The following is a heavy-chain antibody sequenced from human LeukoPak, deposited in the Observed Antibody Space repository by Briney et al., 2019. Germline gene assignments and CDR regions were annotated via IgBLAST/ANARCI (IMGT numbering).Heavy chain of an antibody. CDR2: ISSSSSYI. CDR1: GFTFSSYS. J-gene: IGHJ4*02. V-gene: IGHV3-21*01. CDR3: ARDTHPPYYFDY. Sequence: GGSLRLSCAASGFTFSSYSMNWVRQAPGKGLEWVSSISSSSSYIYYADSVKGRFTISRGNAKNSLYLQMNSLRAEDTAVYYCARDTHPPYYFDYWGQGTLVTVSS.